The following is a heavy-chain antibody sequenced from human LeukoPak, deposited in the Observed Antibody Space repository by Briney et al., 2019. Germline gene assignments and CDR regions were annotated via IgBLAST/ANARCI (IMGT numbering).Heavy chain of an antibody. CDR2: LIGSSGST. J-gene: IGHJ4*02. CDR3: AKGAYDYIEIGYFDS. CDR1: GFTSTNYA. D-gene: IGHD5-12*01. V-gene: IGHV3-23*01. Sequence: GGSLRLSCAASGFTSTNYAMNWVRQAPGKGLEWVSVLIGSSGSTDYADSVKGRFTISRDNSKNTLFLQMNSLRAEDTAIYYCAKGAYDYIEIGYFDSWGQGTLSPFPQ.